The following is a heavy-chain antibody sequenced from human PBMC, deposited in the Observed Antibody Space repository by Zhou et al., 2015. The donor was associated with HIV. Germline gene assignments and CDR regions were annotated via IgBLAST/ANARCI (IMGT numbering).Heavy chain of an antibody. Sequence: QVQLVQSGAEVKKPGSSVKVSCKASGGTFSSYTISWVRQAPGQGLEWMGRIIPILGIANYAQKFQGRVTITADKSTSTAYMELSSLRSEDTAVYYCARPTYRTTTFGDYESDYWGQGTLVTVSS. CDR1: GGTFSSYT. D-gene: IGHD4-17*01. J-gene: IGHJ4*02. CDR2: IIPILGIA. CDR3: ARPTYRTTTFGDYESDY. V-gene: IGHV1-69*02.